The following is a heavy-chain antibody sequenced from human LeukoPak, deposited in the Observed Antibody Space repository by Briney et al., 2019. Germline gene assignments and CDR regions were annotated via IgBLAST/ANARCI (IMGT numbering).Heavy chain of an antibody. CDR2: IWSDGTNQ. D-gene: IGHD4-11*01. V-gene: IGHV3-33*06. CDR3: AKDAQRGFDYSNSLEY. Sequence: PGKSLTLSCVASQFRFPFSHYGMHWVRQAPGRGLEWVAVIWSDGTNQYYAGSVKGRFTISRDNSQNTVYLQMNSLRVEDTAVYFCAKDAQRGFDYSNSLEYWGQGTLVTVSS. J-gene: IGHJ4*02. CDR1: RFPFSHYG.